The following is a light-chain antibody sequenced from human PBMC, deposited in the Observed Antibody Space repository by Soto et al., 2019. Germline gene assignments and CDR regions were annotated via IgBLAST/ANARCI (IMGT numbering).Light chain of an antibody. CDR1: QDIRNF. CDR2: AAS. J-gene: IGKJ3*01. Sequence: DIQMTQSPTSLSASVGDRVTITCRVSQDIRNFVAWYQQKPGKAPKLLIYAASTLQSGVPSRFSGSGSGTEFTLTINSLQPEDVATYSCQKYSSVPVFGPGTKVEIK. CDR3: QKYSSVPV. V-gene: IGKV1-27*01.